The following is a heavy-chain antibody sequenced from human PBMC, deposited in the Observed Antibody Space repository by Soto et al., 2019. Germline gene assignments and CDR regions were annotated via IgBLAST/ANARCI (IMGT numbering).Heavy chain of an antibody. CDR3: ARASYYSDSFGYFLDS. J-gene: IGHJ4*02. V-gene: IGHV4-59*01. CDR2: IYYSGST. CDR1: GGSISPYY. Sequence: SETLSLTCTVSGGSISPYYWSWIRQTPGKGLEWIAYIYYSGSTNYNPSLKSRVTISVDTSKNQCSLKLSSVTAADTAVYYCARASYYSDSFGYFLDSWGQGALVTVSS. D-gene: IGHD3-22*01.